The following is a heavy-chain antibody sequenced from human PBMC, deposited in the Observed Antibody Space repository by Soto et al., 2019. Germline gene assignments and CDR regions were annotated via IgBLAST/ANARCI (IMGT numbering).Heavy chain of an antibody. J-gene: IGHJ4*02. CDR1: GFTVSSNY. D-gene: IGHD3-10*01. CDR3: ARDRVSGSGSPTYYFDY. Sequence: EVQLVESGGGLVQPGGSLRLSCAASGFTVSSNYMSWVRQAPGKGLEWVSVIYSGGSTYYADSVKGRFTISRDNSKNTLYLQMNSLRAEDTAVSYCARDRVSGSGSPTYYFDYWGQGTLVTVSS. CDR2: IYSGGST. V-gene: IGHV3-66*01.